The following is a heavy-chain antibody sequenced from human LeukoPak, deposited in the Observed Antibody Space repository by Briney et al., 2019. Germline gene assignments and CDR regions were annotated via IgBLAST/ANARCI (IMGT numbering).Heavy chain of an antibody. CDR2: ISSSSSYI. V-gene: IGHV3-21*01. CDR1: GFTFSSYS. J-gene: IGHJ4*02. Sequence: GGSLRLSCAASGFTFSSYSMNWVRQAPGKGLEWVSSISSSSSYIYYADSVKGRFTISRDNSKNTLYLQMGSLRAEDMAVYYCARSAYFDYWGQGTLVTVSS. CDR3: ARSAYFDY.